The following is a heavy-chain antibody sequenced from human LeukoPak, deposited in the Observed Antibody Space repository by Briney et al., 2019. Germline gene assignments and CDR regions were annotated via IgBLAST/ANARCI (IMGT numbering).Heavy chain of an antibody. Sequence: SQALSLTCTVSGGSISSRLHYWSWIRQPEGKGLELIGYIFQSGSTYYNPSLKTRVTISIDTSKNQFSLNLNSVTAADTAVYFCARGLSPPPPWFDYWGPGSLVPVSS. CDR2: IFQSGST. D-gene: IGHD3-16*02. CDR1: GGSISSRLHY. V-gene: IGHV4-30-2*01. CDR3: ARGLSPPPPWFDY. J-gene: IGHJ4*02.